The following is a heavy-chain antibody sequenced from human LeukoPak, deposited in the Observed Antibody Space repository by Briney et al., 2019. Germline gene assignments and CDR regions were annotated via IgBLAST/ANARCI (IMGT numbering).Heavy chain of an antibody. D-gene: IGHD5-18*01. CDR1: GGSISSYY. CDR3: ARVRHDSYGFDY. J-gene: IGHJ4*02. V-gene: IGHV4-59*01. CDR2: IYYSGST. Sequence: SETLSLTCTVSGGSISSYYWSWIRQPPGKGLEWIGYIYYSGSTNYDPSLKSRVTISVDTSKNQFSLKLSSVTAADTAVYYCARVRHDSYGFDYWGQGTLVTVSS.